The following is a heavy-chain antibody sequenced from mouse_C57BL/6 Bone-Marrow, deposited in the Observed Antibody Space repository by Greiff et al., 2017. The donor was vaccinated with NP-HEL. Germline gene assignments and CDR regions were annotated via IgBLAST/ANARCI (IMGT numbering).Heavy chain of an antibody. CDR2: IWSGGST. Sequence: QVQLKESGPGLVQPSQSLSITCTVSGFSLTSYGVHWVRQSPGKGLEWLGVIWSGGSTDYNAAFISRLSISKDNSKSQVFFKMNSLQADDTAIYYCASNWYWYFDVWGTGTTVTVSS. CDR3: ASNWYWYFDV. CDR1: GFSLTSYG. J-gene: IGHJ1*03. V-gene: IGHV2-2*01.